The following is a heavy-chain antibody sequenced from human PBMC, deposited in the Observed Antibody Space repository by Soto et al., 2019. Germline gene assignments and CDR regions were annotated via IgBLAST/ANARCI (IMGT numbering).Heavy chain of an antibody. D-gene: IGHD4-17*01. CDR3: GRTLYSDNVDY. CDR2: MNPNSGNT. V-gene: IGHV1-8*01. Sequence: QVQLVQSGAEVKKPGASVKVSCKASGYTFPSYDINWVRQATGQGLGWMGWMNPNSGNTGYAQQFQGRVTMTRQTSISTAYMELSRLRSEDTAVYYWGRTLYSDNVDYWGEGTLVTVSS. J-gene: IGHJ4*02. CDR1: GYTFPSYD.